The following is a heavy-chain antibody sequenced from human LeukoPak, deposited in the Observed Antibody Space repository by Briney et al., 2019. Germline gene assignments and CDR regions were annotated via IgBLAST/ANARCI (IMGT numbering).Heavy chain of an antibody. J-gene: IGHJ4*02. D-gene: IGHD2-2*02. CDR2: ISSSGSTI. CDR1: GFTFSSYE. CDR3: ARADPYCSSTSCYTHFDY. V-gene: IGHV3-48*03. Sequence: GGSLRLSCAASGFTFSSYEMNWVRQAPGKGLEWVSYISSSGSTIYYADSVKGRFTISRDNAKNSLYLQMNSLRAEDTAVYYCARADPYCSSTSCYTHFDYWGQGTLVTVSS.